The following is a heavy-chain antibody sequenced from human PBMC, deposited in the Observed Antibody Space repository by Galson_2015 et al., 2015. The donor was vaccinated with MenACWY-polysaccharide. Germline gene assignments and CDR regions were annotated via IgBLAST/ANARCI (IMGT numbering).Heavy chain of an antibody. CDR3: AREGSRIVFHAFDT. CDR2: IQYDGSQK. V-gene: IGHV3-33*01. Sequence: SLRLSCAASGLTFRGSGMHWVRQAPGKGLAWVAVIQYDGSQKQYIDSVKGRFTISWDNSKNTLYLEMNSLRAEDTALYYCAREGSRIVFHAFDTWGQGTMVTVSS. CDR1: GLTFRGSG. J-gene: IGHJ3*02. D-gene: IGHD6-13*01.